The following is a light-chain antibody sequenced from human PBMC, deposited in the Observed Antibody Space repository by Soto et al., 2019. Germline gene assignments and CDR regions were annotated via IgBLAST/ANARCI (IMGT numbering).Light chain of an antibody. J-gene: IGKJ4*01. V-gene: IGKV3-15*01. CDR3: QQYNNWPPLT. CDR1: QSVSSN. CDR2: GAS. Sequence: EIVMTQSPATLSVSPGESATLSCRASQSVSSNLAWYQQKPGQPPRLLIYGASTRATGIPARFSGSGSGTEFTLTIRSLQSEDFAVYYCQQYNNWPPLTFGGGTKVEIK.